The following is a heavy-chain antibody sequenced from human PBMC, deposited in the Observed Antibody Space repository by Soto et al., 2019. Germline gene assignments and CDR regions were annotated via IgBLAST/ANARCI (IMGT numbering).Heavy chain of an antibody. D-gene: IGHD1-1*01. V-gene: IGHV3-11*01. Sequence: GGSLRLSCAASGFTFRDYYMTWLRQAPGKGLEWVSYISPDGGYMYYADSVKGRFTISRDNAKNSLYLQMNSLGAEDTAFYYCAKDIQPPGLHFDYWGQATLVTVSS. CDR2: ISPDGGYM. CDR1: GFTFRDYY. J-gene: IGHJ4*02. CDR3: AKDIQPPGLHFDY.